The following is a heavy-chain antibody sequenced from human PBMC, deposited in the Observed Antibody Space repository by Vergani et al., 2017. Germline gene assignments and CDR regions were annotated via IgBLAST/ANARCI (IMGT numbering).Heavy chain of an antibody. CDR3: ARRGGTDDSSGYYLEDYYGMDV. CDR1: GYSFTSYW. J-gene: IGHJ6*02. V-gene: IGHV5-51*03. CDR2: ISPGESDT. D-gene: IGHD3-22*01. Sequence: EVKLVQSGAEGKNPGEPLKISCKGSGYSFTSYWIGWVRQMPGKGLEWMGNISPGESDTRYSPSFQGQVTISADKSISTAYLQWSSLKASDTAMYYCARRGGTDDSSGYYLEDYYGMDVWGQGTTVTVSS.